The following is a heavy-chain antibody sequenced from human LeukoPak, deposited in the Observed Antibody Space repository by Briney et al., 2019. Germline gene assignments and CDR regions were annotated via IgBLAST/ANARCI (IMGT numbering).Heavy chain of an antibody. D-gene: IGHD1-20*01. Sequence: PSETLSLTCTVSGGSISSSSYYWGWIRQPPGTGLEWIGSIYYSGSTYYNPSLKSRVTISVDTSENQFSLKLSSVTAADTAVYYCARRVTGTETLDYWGQGTLVTVSS. CDR2: IYYSGST. CDR3: ARRVTGTETLDY. J-gene: IGHJ4*02. V-gene: IGHV4-39*01. CDR1: GGSISSSSYY.